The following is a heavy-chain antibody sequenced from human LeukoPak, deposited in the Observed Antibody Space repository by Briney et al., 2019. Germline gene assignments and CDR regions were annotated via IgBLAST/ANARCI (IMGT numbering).Heavy chain of an antibody. J-gene: IGHJ4*02. V-gene: IGHV3-48*01. Sequence: PGGSLRLSCAASGFTFSSYSMNWVRQAPGKGLEWVSYISSSSSTIYYADSMKGRFTISRDNAKNSLYLQMNSLRAEDTAVYYCARGKVVPAAPLDYWGQGTLVTVSS. D-gene: IGHD2-2*01. CDR3: ARGKVVPAAPLDY. CDR2: ISSSSSTI. CDR1: GFTFSSYS.